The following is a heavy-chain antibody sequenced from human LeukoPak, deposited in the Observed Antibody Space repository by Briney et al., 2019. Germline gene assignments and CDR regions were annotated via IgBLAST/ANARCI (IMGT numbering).Heavy chain of an antibody. V-gene: IGHV4-34*01. D-gene: IGHD3/OR15-3a*01. CDR2: INHSGST. J-gene: IGHJ4*02. CDR3: ARGRDWTVIDY. CDR1: GGSFSGYY. Sequence: PSETLSLTCAVYGGSFSGYYWSWIRQPPGKGLEWIGEINHSGSTNYNPSLKSRVTIPVDTSKNQFSLKLSSVTAADTAVYYCARGRDWTVIDYWGQGTLVTVSS.